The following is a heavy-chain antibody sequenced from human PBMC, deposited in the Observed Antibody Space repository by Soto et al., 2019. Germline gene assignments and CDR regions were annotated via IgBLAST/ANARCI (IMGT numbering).Heavy chain of an antibody. CDR3: TTDWDSGTAY. CDR2: IKSKTDGGTT. Sequence: GESLKISCAASGFTFSNAWMSWVRQAPGKGLEWVGRIKSKTDGGTTDYAAPVKGRFTISRDDSKNTLYLQMNSLKTEDTAVYYCTTDWDSGTAYWGQGTLVTVSS. V-gene: IGHV3-15*01. D-gene: IGHD6-13*01. J-gene: IGHJ4*02. CDR1: GFTFSNAW.